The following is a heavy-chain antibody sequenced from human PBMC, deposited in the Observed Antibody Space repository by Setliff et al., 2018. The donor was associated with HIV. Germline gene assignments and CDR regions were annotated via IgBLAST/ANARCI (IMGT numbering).Heavy chain of an antibody. CDR3: ARDEDGYNHFDF. V-gene: IGHV3-21*01. D-gene: IGHD5-12*01. CDR2: ISSSSSYI. J-gene: IGHJ4*02. CDR1: GFTFSSYS. Sequence: GSLRLSCAASGFTFSSYSMNWVRQAPGKGLEWVSSISSSSSYIYYADSVKGRFTISRDNAKNSLYLQMNSLRAEDTAVYYCARDEDGYNHFDFWGQGTLVTVSS.